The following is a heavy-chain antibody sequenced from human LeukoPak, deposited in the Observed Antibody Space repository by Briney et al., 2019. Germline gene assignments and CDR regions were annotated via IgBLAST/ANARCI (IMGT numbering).Heavy chain of an antibody. CDR3: ARHRDYYDT. CDR2: IYSSGSA. CDR1: GSSINNNF. J-gene: IGHJ4*01. V-gene: IGHV4-59*08. D-gene: IGHD3-22*01. Sequence: SETLSLTCTVSGSSINNNFWTCIRQPPGKGLEWIGYIYSSGSANYNPSLKSRVIISGDTSKNQISLKLTSVTAADTAVYFCARHRDYYDTWGHGTLVTVPS.